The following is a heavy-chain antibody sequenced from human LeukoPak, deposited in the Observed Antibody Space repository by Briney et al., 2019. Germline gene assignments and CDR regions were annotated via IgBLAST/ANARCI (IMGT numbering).Heavy chain of an antibody. CDR2: IYYSGST. V-gene: IGHV4-39*01. D-gene: IGHD5-18*01. CDR3: ARHPPLRDTAMFYFDY. Sequence: SSETLSLTCTVSGGSISSSSYYWGWIRQPPGKGLEGIVGIYYSGSTYYNPSLKSRVTISVDTSKNQFSLKLSSVTAADTAVYYCARHPPLRDTAMFYFDYWGQGNLVTVSS. J-gene: IGHJ4*02. CDR1: GGSISSSSYY.